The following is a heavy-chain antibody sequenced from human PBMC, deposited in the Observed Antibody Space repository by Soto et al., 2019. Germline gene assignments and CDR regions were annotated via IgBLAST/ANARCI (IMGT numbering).Heavy chain of an antibody. CDR1: GYPFTSYG. J-gene: IGHJ3*02. D-gene: IGHD3-10*01. CDR3: AKDHFILRLSMVRGVRHGSAFDI. V-gene: IGHV1-18*01. CDR2: ISPYNGNT. Sequence: GASVKVSCKASGYPFTSYGIGWVRQAPGQGLEWMGWISPYNGNTNYAQKLQGRVTMTTDTSTSTAYMELRSLRSDDTAVYYCAKDHFILRLSMVRGVRHGSAFDIWGQGTMVTVSS.